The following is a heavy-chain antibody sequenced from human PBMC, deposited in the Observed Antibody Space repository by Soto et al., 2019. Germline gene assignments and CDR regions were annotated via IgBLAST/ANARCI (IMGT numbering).Heavy chain of an antibody. CDR2: INHSGST. D-gene: IGHD6-13*01. CDR3: ARADSSSWLYYFDY. Sequence: PSETLSLTCAVYGGSFSGYYWSWIRQPPGKGLEWIGEINHSGSTNYNPSLKSRVTISVDTSKNQFSLKLSSVTAADTAVYYCARADSSSWLYYFDYWGQGTLVTVS. V-gene: IGHV4-34*01. CDR1: GGSFSGYY. J-gene: IGHJ4*02.